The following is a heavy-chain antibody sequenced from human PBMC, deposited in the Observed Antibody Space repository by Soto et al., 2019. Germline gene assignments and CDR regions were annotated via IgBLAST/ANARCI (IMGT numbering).Heavy chain of an antibody. Sequence: GASLKISCKGSGYSFTSYWISWVRQMPGKGLEWMGRIDPSDSYTNYSPSFQGHVTISADKSISTAYLQWSSLKASDTAMYYCASGLYSSSWYYFDYWGQGTLVTVSS. CDR3: ASGLYSSSWYYFDY. V-gene: IGHV5-10-1*01. J-gene: IGHJ4*02. CDR2: IDPSDSYT. CDR1: GYSFTSYW. D-gene: IGHD6-13*01.